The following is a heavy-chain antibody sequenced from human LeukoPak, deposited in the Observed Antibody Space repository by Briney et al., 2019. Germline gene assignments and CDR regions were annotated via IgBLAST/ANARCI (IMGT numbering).Heavy chain of an antibody. J-gene: IGHJ4*02. CDR3: ARELFSSGSCPDG. V-gene: IGHV3-33*01. Sequence: QPGRSLRLSCAASGSTFSYYAIHWVRQAPGKGLEWVALIWSDGSNKYYADSVKGRITISRDNSKNTVYLQMNSLRAEDTAVYYCARELFSSGSCPDGWGQGTLVTVSS. D-gene: IGHD3-10*01. CDR1: GSTFSYYA. CDR2: IWSDGSNK.